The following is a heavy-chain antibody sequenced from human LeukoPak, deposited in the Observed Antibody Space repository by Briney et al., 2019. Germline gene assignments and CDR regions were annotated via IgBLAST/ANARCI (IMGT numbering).Heavy chain of an antibody. D-gene: IGHD7-27*01. V-gene: IGHV3-48*04. CDR2: ISSSSSTI. Sequence: GGSLRLSCAASGFTFSSYSMNWVRQAPGKGLEWVSCISSSSSTIYYADSVKGRFTISRDNAKNSLYLQMNSLRAEDTAVYYCAKDRTGDFDYWGQGTLVTVSS. CDR3: AKDRTGDFDY. CDR1: GFTFSSYS. J-gene: IGHJ4*02.